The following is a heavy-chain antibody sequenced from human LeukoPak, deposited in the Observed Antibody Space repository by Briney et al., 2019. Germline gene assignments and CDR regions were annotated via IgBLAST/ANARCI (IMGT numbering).Heavy chain of an antibody. Sequence: GASVKVSCKASGYTFTSYGISWVRQAPGQGLEWMGWINPNSGGTNYAQKFQGRVTMTRDTSISTAYMELSRLRSDDTAVYYCARLLYSSSWWEFDYWGQGTLVTVSS. V-gene: IGHV1-2*02. CDR2: INPNSGGT. D-gene: IGHD6-13*01. CDR1: GYTFTSYG. J-gene: IGHJ4*02. CDR3: ARLLYSSSWWEFDY.